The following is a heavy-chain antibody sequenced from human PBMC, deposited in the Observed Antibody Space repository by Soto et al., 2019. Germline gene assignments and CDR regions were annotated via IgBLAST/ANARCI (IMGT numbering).Heavy chain of an antibody. J-gene: IGHJ3*02. Sequence: SETLPLTCTVSGGSISSSSYYWGWIRQPPGKGLEWIGSIYYSGSTYYNPSLKSRVTISVDTSKNQFSLKLSSVTAADTAVYYCARENVDTAMAIMGAAFDIWGQGTMVTVSS. CDR1: GGSISSSSYY. CDR2: IYYSGST. D-gene: IGHD5-18*01. CDR3: ARENVDTAMAIMGAAFDI. V-gene: IGHV4-39*07.